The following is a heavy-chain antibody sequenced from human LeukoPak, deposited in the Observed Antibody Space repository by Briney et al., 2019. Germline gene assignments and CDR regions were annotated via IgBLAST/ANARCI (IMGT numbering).Heavy chain of an antibody. CDR1: GYTFTSYG. J-gene: IGHJ4*02. CDR2: ISTYKNNT. CDR3: ARDPGSYRSDY. D-gene: IGHD3-16*02. Sequence: ASVTVSCKASGYTFTSYGISWVRQAPGQGLEWMGWISTYKNNTNYAQKLQGRVTMTTDTSTSTAYMELRSLRADDTAVYYCARDPGSYRSDYWGQGTVVTVSS. V-gene: IGHV1-18*01.